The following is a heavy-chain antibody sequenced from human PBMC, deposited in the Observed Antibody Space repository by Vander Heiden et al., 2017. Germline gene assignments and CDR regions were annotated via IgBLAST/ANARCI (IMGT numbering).Heavy chain of an antibody. CDR3: ARAPPTAYMGSWGYYYYGMDV. CDR2: IIPIFGTA. Sequence: QVQLVQSGAEVKKPGSSVQVSCKASGGTFSSYAIRWGRQAPGQGLEWMGGIIPIFGTANYAQKFQGRVTITADESTSTAYMELSSLRSEDTDVYYCARAPPTAYMGSWGYYYYGMDVWGQGTTVTVA. D-gene: IGHD3-16*01. CDR1: GGTFSSYA. V-gene: IGHV1-69*01. J-gene: IGHJ6*02.